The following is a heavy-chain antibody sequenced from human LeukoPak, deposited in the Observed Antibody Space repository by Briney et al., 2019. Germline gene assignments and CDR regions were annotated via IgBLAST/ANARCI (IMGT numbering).Heavy chain of an antibody. V-gene: IGHV3-64*02. CDR3: ARDSGRAQGWFGP. CDR1: GFIFRNCG. Sequence: PGGSLRLSCAASGFIFRNCGMHWVRQAPGKGLEYVSSINSNGDNTYYADSVRGRFTISRDNSKNMLYLQMGSLTTEDTAVFYCARDSGRAQGWFGPWGKGTLVTVSS. J-gene: IGHJ5*02. D-gene: IGHD5-12*01. CDR2: INSNGDNT.